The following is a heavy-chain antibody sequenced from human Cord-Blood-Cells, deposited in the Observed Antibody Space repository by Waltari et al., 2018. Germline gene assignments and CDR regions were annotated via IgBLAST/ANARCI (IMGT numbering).Heavy chain of an antibody. CDR1: GGTFSSYA. V-gene: IGHV1-69*10. CDR2: IIPILGIA. J-gene: IGHJ4*02. Sequence: QVQLVQSGAEVKKPGSSVKVSCKASGGTFSSYAISWVRQAPGQGLEWMGGIIPILGIANDAQKFQGRVTITADKSTSTAYMERSSLRSEDTAVYYCARGPDYGSGSYIDYWGQGTLVTVSS. D-gene: IGHD3-10*01. CDR3: ARGPDYGSGSYIDY.